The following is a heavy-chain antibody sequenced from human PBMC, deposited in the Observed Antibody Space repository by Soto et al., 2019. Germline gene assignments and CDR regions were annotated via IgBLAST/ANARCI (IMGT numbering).Heavy chain of an antibody. J-gene: IGHJ4*02. CDR1: GGSISSGGYY. CDR2: IYYSGST. Sequence: SETLSLTCTVSGGSISSGGYYWSWIRQHPGKGLEWIGYIYYSGSTYYNPSLKSRVTISVDTSKNQFSLKLSSVTAADTAVYYCARSPQVGVATISVVDYWGQGTLVTSPQ. CDR3: ARSPQVGVATISVVDY. D-gene: IGHD5-12*01. V-gene: IGHV4-31*03.